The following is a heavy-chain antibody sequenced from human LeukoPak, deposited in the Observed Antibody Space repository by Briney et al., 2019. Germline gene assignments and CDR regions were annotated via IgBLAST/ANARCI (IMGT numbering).Heavy chain of an antibody. CDR3: VRGENPLDAFDI. J-gene: IGHJ3*02. V-gene: IGHV1-18*01. CDR1: GYNFSDSG. Sequence: ASVKVSCKASGYNFSDSGINWVRQAPGQGLEWMGWISAYSGNTYFAQKFQGRVTLTTDTSTSTGYMELRTLRSDDTAVYYCVRGENPLDAFDIWGQGTMVTVSS. CDR2: ISAYSGNT.